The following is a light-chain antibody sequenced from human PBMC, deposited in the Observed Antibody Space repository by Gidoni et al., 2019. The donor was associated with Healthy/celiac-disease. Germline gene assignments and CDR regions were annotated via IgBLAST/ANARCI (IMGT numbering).Light chain of an antibody. CDR2: KVS. CDR1: QSLVYSDGNTY. V-gene: IGKV2-30*01. J-gene: IGKJ2*01. CDR3: MQGTHWYT. Sequence: DVVMTQSRLSLPVTLGQPASISCRSSQSLVYSDGNTYLNWFQQRPGQSPRRLIYKVSNRDSGVPDRFGGSGSGTDFTLKISRVEADDVGVYYCMQGTHWYTFXQXTKLEIK.